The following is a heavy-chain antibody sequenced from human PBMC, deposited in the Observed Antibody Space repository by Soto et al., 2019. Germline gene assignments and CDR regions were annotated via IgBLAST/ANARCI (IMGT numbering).Heavy chain of an antibody. CDR1: GFNFATYS. V-gene: IGHV3-23*01. CDR2: ISDGVDRA. D-gene: IGHD6-19*01. CDR3: ARYTAVADPYYFDY. Sequence: GSLRLSCAASGFNFATYSMSWVRQAPGKGPEWVAGISDGVDRAYYGDSVKGRFTISRDTSKNMLYLHMNSLRAEDTAIYYCARYTAVADPYYFDYWGQGTLVTVSS. J-gene: IGHJ4*02.